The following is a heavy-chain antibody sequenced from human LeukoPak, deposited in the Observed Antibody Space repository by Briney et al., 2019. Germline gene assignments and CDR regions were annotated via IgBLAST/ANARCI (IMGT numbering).Heavy chain of an antibody. D-gene: IGHD2-2*01. V-gene: IGHV3-30*02. CDR3: AKGRVPAAIPEYFQH. Sequence: GGSLRLSCAASGFTFSSYGMHWVRQAPGKGLEWVAFIRYDGSNKYYADSVKGRFTISRDNSKNTLYLQMNSLRAEDTAVYYCAKGRVPAAIPEYFQHRGKGTLVTVSS. J-gene: IGHJ1*01. CDR2: IRYDGSNK. CDR1: GFTFSSYG.